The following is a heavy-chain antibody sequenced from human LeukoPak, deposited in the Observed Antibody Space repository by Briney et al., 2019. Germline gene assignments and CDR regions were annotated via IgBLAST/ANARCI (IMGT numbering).Heavy chain of an antibody. D-gene: IGHD3-10*01. CDR1: GFTFSSYS. CDR3: ANFGFFDSGSYYGFDY. J-gene: IGHJ4*02. CDR2: ISSSSSYI. V-gene: IGHV3-21*01. Sequence: GGSLRLSCAASGFTFSSYSMNWVRQAPGKGLEWVSSISSSSSYIYYADSVKGRFTISRDNAKNSLYLQMNSLRAEDTAVYYCANFGFFDSGSYYGFDYWGQGTLVTVSS.